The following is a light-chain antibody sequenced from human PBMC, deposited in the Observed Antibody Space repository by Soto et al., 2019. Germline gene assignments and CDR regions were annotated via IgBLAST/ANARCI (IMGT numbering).Light chain of an antibody. Sequence: QSVLTQPPSVSGAPGQRVTISCTGNSSNIGAGYDVHWYQQLPGAAPKLLIFDNNNRPSGDPGRFSGSKSGTSASLAISGLQAEDDADYYCQSYDNSLTSSVIGGGTKVTVL. CDR1: SSNIGAGYD. V-gene: IGLV1-40*01. CDR3: QSYDNSLTSSV. J-gene: IGLJ2*01. CDR2: DNN.